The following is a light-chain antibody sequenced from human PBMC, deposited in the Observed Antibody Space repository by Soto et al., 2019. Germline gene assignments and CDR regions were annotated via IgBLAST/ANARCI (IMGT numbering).Light chain of an antibody. CDR3: QQYYNQWT. CDR1: QSVGSN. Sequence: EIVMTQSPATLSVSPGERATLSCRASQSVGSNLAWYQQKPGQAPRLLMYDASTRAPGIPARFSGSGSGTEFTLTISRLQSEDFVVYYCQQYYNQWTFVQVTKVDIK. J-gene: IGKJ1*01. V-gene: IGKV3-15*01. CDR2: DAS.